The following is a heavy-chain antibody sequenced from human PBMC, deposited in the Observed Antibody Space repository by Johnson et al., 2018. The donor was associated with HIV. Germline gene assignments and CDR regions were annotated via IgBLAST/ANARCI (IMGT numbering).Heavy chain of an antibody. J-gene: IGHJ3*02. CDR3: ARDQPYYYDSSGYYISAFDI. CDR2: ISCSGRTI. Sequence: VQLVESGGGLVKPGGSLRLSCAASGFTFSDYYLSWIRQAPGQGLGWVSYISCSGRTIYYADPVKGRFTISRNNAKNSLYLQMNSLRADDTAVYYCARDQPYYYDSSGYYISAFDIWGQGTMVTVSS. V-gene: IGHV3-11*04. D-gene: IGHD3-22*01. CDR1: GFTFSDYY.